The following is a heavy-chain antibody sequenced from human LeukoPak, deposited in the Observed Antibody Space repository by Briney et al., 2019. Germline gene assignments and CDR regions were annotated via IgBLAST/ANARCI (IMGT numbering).Heavy chain of an antibody. D-gene: IGHD6-13*01. J-gene: IGHJ4*02. V-gene: IGHV3-48*03. Sequence: SGGSLRLSCAASGFTFSSYEMNWVRQAPGKGLERVSYISSSGSTIYYADSVKGRFTISRDNAKNSLYLQMNSLRAEDTAVYYCARIAVAGHFDYWGQGTLVTVSS. CDR3: ARIAVAGHFDY. CDR1: GFTFSSYE. CDR2: ISSSGSTI.